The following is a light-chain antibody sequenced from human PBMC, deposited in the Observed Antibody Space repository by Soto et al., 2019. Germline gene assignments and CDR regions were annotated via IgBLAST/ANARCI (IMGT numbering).Light chain of an antibody. CDR2: GAS. J-gene: IGKJ2*01. CDR1: QDIRKD. CDR3: LHYYNYPFT. Sequence: AILPTHSPASMSVSVCYRVTLTCPASQDIRKDLAWYQQKPGKAPRILIYGASTLQTGVASRFSGSGSATDFTLTISSLQPEDSAAYYCLHYYNYPFTLGQGTKVDIK. V-gene: IGKV1-6*01.